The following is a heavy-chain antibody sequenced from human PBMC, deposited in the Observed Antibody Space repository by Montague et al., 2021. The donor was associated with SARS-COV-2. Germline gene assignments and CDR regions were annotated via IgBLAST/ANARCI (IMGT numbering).Heavy chain of an antibody. V-gene: IGHV1-2*02. D-gene: IGHD3-22*01. CDR3: ARKGTTYYYDSSGHPYYYYYGRDV. Sequence: SVKVSCKASGYTFTGYSMHLLRQAPGQGLEWMGWINPNSGGTNYSQKFQGRVTMTRDTSISTAYMELSRLRSDDTAVYYCARKGTTYYYDSSGHPYYYYYGRDVWGQGTTVTVSS. CDR1: GYTFTGYS. CDR2: INPNSGGT. J-gene: IGHJ6*02.